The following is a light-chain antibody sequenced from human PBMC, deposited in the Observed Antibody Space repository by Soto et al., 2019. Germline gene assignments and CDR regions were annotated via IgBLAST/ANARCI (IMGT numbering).Light chain of an antibody. V-gene: IGKV3-20*01. CDR3: QQYGSSPFT. Sequence: EIVLPQSPGTLSLSPGERATLSFRASQTVSRSYLAWYQQKPGQAPRLLIYAASSRATGTPDRFSGSGSATDFTLTISRLEPEDFAVFYCQQYGSSPFTFGQGTRLE. J-gene: IGKJ5*01. CDR2: AAS. CDR1: QTVSRSY.